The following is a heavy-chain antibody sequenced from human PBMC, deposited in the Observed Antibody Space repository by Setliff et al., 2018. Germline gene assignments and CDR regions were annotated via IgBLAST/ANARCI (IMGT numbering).Heavy chain of an antibody. V-gene: IGHV3-74*01. J-gene: IGHJ6*03. Sequence: PGGSLRLSCAASGFTFSSYWMHWVRQAPGKGLVWVSRINSDESSTSYADSVKGRFTISRDNAKNTLYLQMNSLRAEDTAVYYCARGRHPPWSGYPYYYMDVWGKGTTVTVSS. CDR1: GFTFSSYW. CDR2: INSDESST. CDR3: ARGRHPPWSGYPYYYMDV. D-gene: IGHD3-3*01.